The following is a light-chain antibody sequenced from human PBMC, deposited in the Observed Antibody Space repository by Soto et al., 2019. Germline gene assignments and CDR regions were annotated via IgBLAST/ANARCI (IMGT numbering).Light chain of an antibody. Sequence: EIVLTQSPATLSLSPGERATLSCRASQSVNDYLTWYQQKPGQAPRLLIYDASNMATGIPARFSGSGSGTDFTLTISSLEPEDFAVYYCQQRTNWRLTFGGGTKVEIK. CDR2: DAS. CDR3: QQRTNWRLT. V-gene: IGKV3-11*01. CDR1: QSVNDY. J-gene: IGKJ4*01.